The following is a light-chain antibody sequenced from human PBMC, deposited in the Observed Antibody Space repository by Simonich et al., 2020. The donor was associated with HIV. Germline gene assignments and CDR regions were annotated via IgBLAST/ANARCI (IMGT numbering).Light chain of an antibody. CDR3: QQYNNWPLF. V-gene: IGKV3-15*01. CDR1: QSVGSN. CDR2: GAS. Sequence: EIVMTQSQATLSVSPGERATLSCRARQSVGSNLAWYQQKPGQAPRLLIYGASTRATGIPARCSGSGSGTEFTLTISSMQSEDFVVYYCQQYNNWPLFFGQGTKLEIK. J-gene: IGKJ2*01.